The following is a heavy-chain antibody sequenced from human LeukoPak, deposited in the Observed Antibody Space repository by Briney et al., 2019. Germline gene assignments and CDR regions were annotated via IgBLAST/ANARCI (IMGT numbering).Heavy chain of an antibody. J-gene: IGHJ4*02. CDR3: ARQYYDFWIGYPRQTYYIDY. D-gene: IGHD3-3*01. CDR1: GYSFSSYF. CDR2: IYPDVSDT. V-gene: IGHV5-51*01. Sequence: GESLKISCKGLGYSFSSYFIGWVRQMPGKGLEWMGIIYPDVSDTRYSPSFQGQVTISADKSFSTAYLQWSSLKASDTAMYYCARQYYDFWIGYPRQTYYIDYCGQGTLVTVSS.